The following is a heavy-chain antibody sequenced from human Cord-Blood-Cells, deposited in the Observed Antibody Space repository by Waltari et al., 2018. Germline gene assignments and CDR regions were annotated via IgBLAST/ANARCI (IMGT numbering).Heavy chain of an antibody. J-gene: IGHJ3*02. D-gene: IGHD2-21*02. CDR1: GYTFTSYA. CDR3: ARDQGGDYDAFDI. Sequence: QVQLVQSGAEVKKPGASVKVSCKASGYTFTSYAMHWVRQASGQRLEWMGWINAGNGNTKYSQKFQGRVTITRDTSASTAYMELSSLRSEDTAVYYCARDQGGDYDAFDIWGQGTMVTVSS. CDR2: INAGNGNT. V-gene: IGHV1-3*01.